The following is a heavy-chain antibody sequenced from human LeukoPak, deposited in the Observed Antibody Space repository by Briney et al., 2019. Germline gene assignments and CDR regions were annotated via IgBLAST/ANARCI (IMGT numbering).Heavy chain of an antibody. CDR3: AKTPYYGSGGYYQLGYYFDY. Sequence: GGSLRLSCAASGFTFSSYAMSWVRQAPGKGLEWVSAISGSGGSTYYADSVKGRFTISRDNSKNTLYLQMNSLRAEDTAVYYCAKTPYYGSGGYYQLGYYFDYWGQGTLVTVSS. D-gene: IGHD3-10*01. J-gene: IGHJ4*02. V-gene: IGHV3-23*01. CDR1: GFTFSSYA. CDR2: ISGSGGST.